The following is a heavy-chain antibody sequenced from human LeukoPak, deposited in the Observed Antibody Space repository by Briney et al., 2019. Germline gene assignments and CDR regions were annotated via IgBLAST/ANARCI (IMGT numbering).Heavy chain of an antibody. D-gene: IGHD3-10*01. CDR2: ICWNGNNI. J-gene: IGHJ6*03. V-gene: IGHV3-9*01. CDR1: GFTFDKYA. CDR3: ARDGYYYGSGSLESYYYYYMDV. Sequence: GGSLRLSCAASGFTFDKYAMHWVRQAPGKGLEWGSGICWNGNNIGYADSVKGRFTISRDNAKNSLYLQMNSLRAEDTAVYYCARDGYYYGSGSLESYYYYYMDVWGKGTTVTVSS.